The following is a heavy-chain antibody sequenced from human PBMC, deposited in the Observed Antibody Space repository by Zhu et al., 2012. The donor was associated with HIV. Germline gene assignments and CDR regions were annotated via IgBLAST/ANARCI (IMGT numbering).Heavy chain of an antibody. CDR2: IYGNGRA. D-gene: IGHD3-10*01. V-gene: IGHV4-4*09. Sequence: QVQLQESGPRLVKPSETLSLTCTVSGGSISDYCWNWIRQSPGKGLEWVGYIYGNGRANYNPSLKSRVTISVDTSENKFSLNLTAISAADTAVYYCARDRNPFAQAHDWFDPWGQGTLVIVSS. CDR3: ARDRNPFAQAHDWFDP. J-gene: IGHJ5*02. CDR1: GGSISDYC.